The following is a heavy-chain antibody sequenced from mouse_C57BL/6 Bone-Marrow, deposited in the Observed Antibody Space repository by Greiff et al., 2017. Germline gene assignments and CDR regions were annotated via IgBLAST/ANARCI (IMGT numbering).Heavy chain of an antibody. CDR2: IDPEDGET. D-gene: IGHD6-2*01. CDR1: GFNIKDYY. CDR3: ARSLLSNWYFDV. J-gene: IGHJ1*03. Sequence: VQLQQSGAELVKPGASVKLSCTASGFNIKDYYMHWVKQRTEQGLEWIGRIDPEDGETQYAPKFQGKATIAADTSSNTAYLQLSSLTSEDTAVYYCARSLLSNWYFDVWGTGTTVTVSS. V-gene: IGHV14-2*01.